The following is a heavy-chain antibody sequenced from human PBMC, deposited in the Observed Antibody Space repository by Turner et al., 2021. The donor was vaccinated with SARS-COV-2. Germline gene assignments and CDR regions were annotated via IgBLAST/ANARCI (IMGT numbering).Heavy chain of an antibody. CDR1: RLTFSSYG. Sequence: QVQLVESGGGVVQPGRSLRLSCAASRLTFSSYGMHWVRQPPGKGLEWVVLIWYDGSNKYYADSVKGRFTISRDNSKNTLYLQMNSLRAEDTAVYYCARDLFQDYGSGSYRLDYWGQGTLVTVSS. D-gene: IGHD3-10*01. CDR3: ARDLFQDYGSGSYRLDY. V-gene: IGHV3-33*01. CDR2: IWYDGSNK. J-gene: IGHJ4*02.